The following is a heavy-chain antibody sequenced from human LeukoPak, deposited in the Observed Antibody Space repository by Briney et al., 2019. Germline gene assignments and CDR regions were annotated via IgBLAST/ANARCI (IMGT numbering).Heavy chain of an antibody. CDR3: ATADCSSTSCYTEYYYYYMDV. CDR1: GYTLTELS. J-gene: IGHJ6*03. V-gene: IGHV1-24*01. Sequence: ASVKVSCKVSGYTLTELSMHWVRQAPGKGLEWMGGFDPEDGKTIYAQKFQGRVTMTEDTSTDTAYMELSSLRSEDTAVYYCATADCSSTSCYTEYYYYYMDVWGKGTTVTVSS. D-gene: IGHD2-2*02. CDR2: FDPEDGKT.